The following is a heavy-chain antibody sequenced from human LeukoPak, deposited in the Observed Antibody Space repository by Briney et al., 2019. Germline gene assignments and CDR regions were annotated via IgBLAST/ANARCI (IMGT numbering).Heavy chain of an antibody. CDR1: GFTFDHHS. D-gene: IGHD2-21*01. CDR2: ITWDSSRT. V-gene: IGHV3-43*01. J-gene: IGHJ4*02. Sequence: GGSLRLSCATPGFTFDHHSMHWVRQPPGKGLEWVSLITWDSSRTHYSGSVEGRFTISRDNSKSSLYLQMDSLRTEDTALYYCAKNNAGGDYYHRWGQGTLVTVS. CDR3: AKNNAGGDYYHR.